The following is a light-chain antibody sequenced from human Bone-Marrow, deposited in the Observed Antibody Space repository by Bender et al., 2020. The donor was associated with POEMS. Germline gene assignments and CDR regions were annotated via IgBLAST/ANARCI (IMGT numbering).Light chain of an antibody. CDR3: CAYAGSATWV. CDR2: EDS. Sequence: QSALTQPASVSGSPGQSITISCTGTSTDVGTYNLVSWYQHHPGKAPKLIIYEDSKRFSGVSNRFSGSKSGNTASLTISGVQAEDEADYYCCAYAGSATWVFGGGTKVTVL. V-gene: IGLV2-23*01. CDR1: STDVGTYNL. J-gene: IGLJ3*02.